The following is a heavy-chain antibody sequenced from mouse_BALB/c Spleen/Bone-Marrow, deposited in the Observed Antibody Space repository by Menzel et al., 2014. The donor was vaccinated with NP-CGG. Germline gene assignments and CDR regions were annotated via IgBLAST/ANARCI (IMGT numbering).Heavy chain of an antibody. CDR3: ATGGKLGRGYFDV. CDR1: GFNIKDTY. D-gene: IGHD4-1*01. CDR2: IDPANGNT. J-gene: IGHJ1*01. Sequence: VQLQQPGAELVKPGASVKLSCTASGFNIKDTYMHWVKQRPEQGLEWIGRIDPANGNTKYDPKFQGKATITADTSSNTAYLQLLSLTSEDTAVYYCATGGKLGRGYFDVWGAGTTVTVSS. V-gene: IGHV14-3*02.